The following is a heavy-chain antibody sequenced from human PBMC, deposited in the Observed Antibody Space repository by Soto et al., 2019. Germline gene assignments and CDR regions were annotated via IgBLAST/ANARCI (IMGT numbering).Heavy chain of an antibody. CDR1: GYTFTTYP. CDR2: INAGSGNT. Sequence: QVQLVQSGAEVKKPGASVKVSCKASGYTFTTYPIHWVRQAPGQRLEWMGWINAGSGNTKYSQKFQGRVTLTRDTAASTAYVDVSRRRSKDTAADYCATASGLFVGEFGGCDFQHWGQGTLVTVSS. J-gene: IGHJ1*01. CDR3: ATASGLFVGEFGGCDFQH. D-gene: IGHD2-15*01. V-gene: IGHV1-3*01.